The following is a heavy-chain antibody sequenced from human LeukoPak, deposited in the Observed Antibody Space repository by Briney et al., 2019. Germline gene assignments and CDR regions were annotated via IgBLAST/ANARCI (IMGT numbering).Heavy chain of an antibody. D-gene: IGHD3-16*01. CDR1: GFSFSSYS. V-gene: IGHV3-48*01. Sequence: GGSLRLSCAASGFSFSSYSMDWVRQAPGKGLDWISYISGSSDTIYYAESVQGRFTMSRDNAKNSVFLQMNSLKAEDTAVYYRARVRMGGAMPTENALDYWGQGILVTVSS. CDR2: ISGSSDTI. CDR3: ARVRMGGAMPTENALDY. J-gene: IGHJ4*02.